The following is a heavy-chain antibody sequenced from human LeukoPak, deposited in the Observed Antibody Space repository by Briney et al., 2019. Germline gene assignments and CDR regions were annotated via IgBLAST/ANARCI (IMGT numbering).Heavy chain of an antibody. V-gene: IGHV4-38-2*02. CDR3: ARHGPERITLFSGSSFDY. CDR1: GYSISSGYY. Sequence: SETLSLTCTVSGYSISSGYYWGWIRQPPGKGLEWIGSIYHSGSTYYNPPLKSRVTISVDTSKSQFSLKLSSVTAADTAVYYCARHGPERITLFSGSSFDYWGQGTLVTVSS. J-gene: IGHJ4*02. CDR2: IYHSGST. D-gene: IGHD3-9*01.